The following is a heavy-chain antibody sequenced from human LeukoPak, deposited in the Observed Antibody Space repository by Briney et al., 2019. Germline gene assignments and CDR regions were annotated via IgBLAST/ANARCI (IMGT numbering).Heavy chain of an antibody. CDR3: ARRDVSGYYALDY. J-gene: IGHJ4*02. CDR1: GFTFSNYA. V-gene: IGHV3-23*01. Sequence: TGGSLRLSWAASGFTFSNYAMSWVRQAPGKGLEWVSTLGGRGVLTYYADSVRGRFTVSRDNSKNTLYLQMNSLRAEDTAVYYCARRDVSGYYALDYWGQGFLVTVSS. D-gene: IGHD3-22*01. CDR2: LGGRGVLT.